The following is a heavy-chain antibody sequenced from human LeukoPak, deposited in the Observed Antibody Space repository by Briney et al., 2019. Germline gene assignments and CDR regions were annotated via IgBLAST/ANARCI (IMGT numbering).Heavy chain of an antibody. Sequence: SVKVSCKASGGTFSTNAISWVRQAPGQGLEWMGRIIPIFDIANYAQKFQGRVTITADKSTSTAYMELSSLRSEDTAVYYCARDMGDGGYNYGMDVWVQGTTVTVSS. V-gene: IGHV1-69*04. CDR2: IIPIFDIA. CDR1: GGTFSTNA. J-gene: IGHJ6*02. D-gene: IGHD3-10*01. CDR3: ARDMGDGGYNYGMDV.